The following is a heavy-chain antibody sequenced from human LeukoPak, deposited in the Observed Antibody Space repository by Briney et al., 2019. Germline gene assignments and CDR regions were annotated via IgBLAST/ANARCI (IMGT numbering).Heavy chain of an antibody. CDR1: GGSISSYY. D-gene: IGHD6-13*01. CDR3: ARSRGIAAAGYYYYGMDV. CDR2: IYYSGST. Sequence: PSETLSLTCTVSGGSISSYYWSWIRQPPGKGLEWIGYIYYSGSTNYNPSLKSRVTISVDTSKNQFSLKLSSVTAADTAVYYCARSRGIAAAGYYYYGMDVWGQGTTVTVSS. J-gene: IGHJ6*02. V-gene: IGHV4-59*01.